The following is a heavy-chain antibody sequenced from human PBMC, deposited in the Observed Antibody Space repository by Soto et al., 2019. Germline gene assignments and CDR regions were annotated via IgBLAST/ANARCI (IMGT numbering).Heavy chain of an antibody. CDR2: ISGSGGST. CDR3: AKGLRVVVVPAARGFDP. J-gene: IGHJ5*02. Sequence: GGSLRLSCAASGFTFSSYAMSWVRQAPGKGLEWVSAISGSGGSTYYADSVKGRFTISRDNSKNTLYLQMNSLRAEDTAVYYCAKGLRVVVVPAARGFDPWGQGTLVTVSS. CDR1: GFTFSSYA. V-gene: IGHV3-23*01. D-gene: IGHD2-2*01.